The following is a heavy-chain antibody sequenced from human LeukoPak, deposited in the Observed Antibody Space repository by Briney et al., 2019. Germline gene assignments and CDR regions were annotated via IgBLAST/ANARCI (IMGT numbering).Heavy chain of an antibody. CDR3: ARGGYGSGSYYYYMDV. Sequence: SETLSLTCAVYGGSFSGYYWSWIRQPPGKGLEWIGEINHSGSTNYNPSLKSRVTISVDTSKNQFSLKLSSVTAADTAVYYCARGGYGSGSYYYYMDVWGKGTTVTISS. CDR2: INHSGST. V-gene: IGHV4-34*01. CDR1: GGSFSGYY. D-gene: IGHD3-10*01. J-gene: IGHJ6*03.